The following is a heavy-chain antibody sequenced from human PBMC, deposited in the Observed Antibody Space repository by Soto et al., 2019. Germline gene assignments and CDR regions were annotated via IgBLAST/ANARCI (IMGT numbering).Heavy chain of an antibody. D-gene: IGHD1-7*01. CDR2: IIPIFGTA. J-gene: IGHJ6*02. Sequence: SVKVSCKASGCTFSSYAISWVRQAPGQGLELMGGIIPIFGTANYAQKFQGRVTVTADESTSTAYMELSSLRSEDTAVYYCATVSITGTTGERYYYYYGMDVWGQGTTVTVSS. V-gene: IGHV1-69*13. CDR1: GCTFSSYA. CDR3: ATVSITGTTGERYYYYYGMDV.